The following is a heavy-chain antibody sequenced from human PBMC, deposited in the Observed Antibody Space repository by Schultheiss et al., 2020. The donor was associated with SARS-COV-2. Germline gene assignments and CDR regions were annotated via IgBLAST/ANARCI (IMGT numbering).Heavy chain of an antibody. CDR1: GGSISSGGYY. D-gene: IGHD3-10*01. V-gene: IGHV4-39*07. CDR3: AREAPAWFGELSIDY. J-gene: IGHJ4*02. CDR2: IYYSGST. Sequence: SETLSLTCTVSGGSISSGGYYWSWIRQPPGKGLEWIGSIYYSGSTYYNPSLKSRVTISVDTSKNQFSLKLSSVTAADTAVYYCAREAPAWFGELSIDYWGQGTLVTVSS.